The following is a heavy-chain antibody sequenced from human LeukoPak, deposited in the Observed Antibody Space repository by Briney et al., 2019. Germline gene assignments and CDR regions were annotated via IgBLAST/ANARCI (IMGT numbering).Heavy chain of an antibody. D-gene: IGHD2-2*01. J-gene: IGHJ6*02. Sequence: SETLSLTCTVSGGSISSYYCSWIRQPAGKGLEWIGRIYTSGSTNYNPSLKSRVTMSVDTSKNQFSLKLSSVTAADTAVYYCARNNCSSTSCYLHGMDVWGQGTTVTVSS. CDR2: IYTSGST. V-gene: IGHV4-4*07. CDR3: ARNNCSSTSCYLHGMDV. CDR1: GGSISSYY.